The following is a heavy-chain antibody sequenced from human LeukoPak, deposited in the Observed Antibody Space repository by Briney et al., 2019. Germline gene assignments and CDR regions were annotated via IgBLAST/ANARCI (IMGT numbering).Heavy chain of an antibody. Sequence: GGSLRLSCAVSGFSFSTYWMSWVRQAPGKGLEWVANINEGGGEKYHVDSVEGRFTISRDNRRNSLYLQMNSLGAEDTAVYYCARASDVGTTDYWGQGTLVAVSS. CDR3: ARASDVGTTDY. D-gene: IGHD1-7*01. CDR1: GFSFSTYW. V-gene: IGHV3-7*01. CDR2: INEGGGEK. J-gene: IGHJ4*02.